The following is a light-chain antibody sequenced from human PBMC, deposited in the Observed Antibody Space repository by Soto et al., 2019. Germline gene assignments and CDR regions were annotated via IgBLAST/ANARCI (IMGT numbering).Light chain of an antibody. CDR2: KAS. V-gene: IGKV1-5*03. Sequence: DIQMTQSPSTLSGSVGYIVTITCRSSQTISSWLAWYQQKPGKAPKLLIYKASTLKSGVPSRFSGSGSGTVFTLTISSLQPDDFATYYCQNYNSYSEEFGQGTKVDIK. CDR3: QNYNSYSEE. J-gene: IGKJ1*01. CDR1: QTISSW.